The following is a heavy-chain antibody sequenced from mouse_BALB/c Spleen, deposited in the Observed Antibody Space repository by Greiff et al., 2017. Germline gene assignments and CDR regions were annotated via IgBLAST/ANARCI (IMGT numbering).Heavy chain of an antibody. Sequence: QVQLKESGPGLVAPSQSLSITCTVSGFSLTSYGVHWVRQPPGKGLEWLGVIWAGGSTNYNSALMSRLSISKDNSKSQVFLKMNSLQTDDTAMYYCARKDPIYYAMDYWGQGTSVTVSS. CDR3: ARKDPIYYAMDY. J-gene: IGHJ4*01. CDR1: GFSLTSYG. V-gene: IGHV2-9*02. CDR2: IWAGGST.